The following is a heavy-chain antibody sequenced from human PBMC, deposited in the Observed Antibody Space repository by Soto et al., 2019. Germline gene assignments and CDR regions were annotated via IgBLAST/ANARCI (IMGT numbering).Heavy chain of an antibody. CDR3: ARRLYCFDY. CDR1: GFSLSTSGVG. Sequence: QITLKESGPTLVKPTQTLTLTCTFSGFSLSTSGVGVGWIRQPPGQALEWLARVYWDDDKRYSPSLKSRLTITKDTSKNQVVLTMTNMDPVDTATYYCARRLYCFDYWGQGTLVTVSS. CDR2: VYWDDDK. V-gene: IGHV2-5*02. J-gene: IGHJ4*02.